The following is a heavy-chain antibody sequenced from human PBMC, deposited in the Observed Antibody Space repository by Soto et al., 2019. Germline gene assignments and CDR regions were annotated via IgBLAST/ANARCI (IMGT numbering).Heavy chain of an antibody. J-gene: IGHJ4*02. V-gene: IGHV1-69*02. CDR2: IIPILGIA. CDR1: GGTFSSYT. CDR3: ASARAEWRFLEWQSFDY. Sequence: SVKVSCKASGGTFSSYTISWVRQAPGQGFEWMGRIIPILGIANYAQKFQGRVTITADKSTSTAYMELSSLRSEDTAVYYCASARAEWRFLEWQSFDYWGQGTLVTVSS. D-gene: IGHD3-3*01.